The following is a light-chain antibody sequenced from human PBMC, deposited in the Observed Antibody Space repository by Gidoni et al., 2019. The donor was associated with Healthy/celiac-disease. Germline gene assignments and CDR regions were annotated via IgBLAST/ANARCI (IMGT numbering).Light chain of an antibody. CDR1: QSVSSN. CDR3: QQYNNWPRIT. V-gene: IGKV3-15*01. J-gene: IGKJ3*01. CDR2: GAS. Sequence: EIVMTQSPATLSVSPGESATLPCRASQSVSSNLAWYQQKPGQAPRLLIYGASTRATGIPARFGGSGSGTEFTLTISSLQSEDFAVYYCQQYNNWPRITFGPGTKVDIK.